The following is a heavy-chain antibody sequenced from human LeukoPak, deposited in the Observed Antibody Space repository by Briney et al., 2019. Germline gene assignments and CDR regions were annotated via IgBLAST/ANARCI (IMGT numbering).Heavy chain of an antibody. J-gene: IGHJ6*03. CDR1: GFTFSDYY. Sequence: PGGSLRLSCAASGFTFSDYYMSWIRQAPGKGLEWVSYISSSGNTIYYADSVKGRYTIPRDNPKNSLYLQMNSLRAEDTAVYYCARDALYYDSSGYLGAYYYYMDVWGKGTTVTVSS. V-gene: IGHV3-11*04. D-gene: IGHD3-22*01. CDR3: ARDALYYDSSGYLGAYYYYMDV. CDR2: ISSSGNTI.